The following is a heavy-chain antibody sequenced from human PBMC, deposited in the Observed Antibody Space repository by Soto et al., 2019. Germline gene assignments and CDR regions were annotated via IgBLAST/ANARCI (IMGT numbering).Heavy chain of an antibody. D-gene: IGHD3-22*01. V-gene: IGHV4-61*08. CDR1: GGSISSGGYY. CDR3: ARGYYDSNGQSNTFDI. CDR2: IYYSGST. J-gene: IGHJ3*02. Sequence: SETLSLTCTVSGGSISSGGYYWSWIRQHPGKGLEWIGYIYYSGSTYYNPSLKSRGTISVDTSKNQFSLKLSSVTAADTAVYYCARGYYDSNGQSNTFDIWGQGTMVTVSS.